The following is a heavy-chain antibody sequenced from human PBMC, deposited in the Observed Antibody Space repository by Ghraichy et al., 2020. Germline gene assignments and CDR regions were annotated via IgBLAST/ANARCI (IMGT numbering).Heavy chain of an antibody. V-gene: IGHV3-48*01. Sequence: LSLTRVGSGFTFGSYSMNWVRQSPGKRLEWVSYITSSSSFKSYADSVKGRFTISRDNAQNSLSLQMNSLTTDDTAVYYCGRDWTIMDQYYYGMDVWGQGTTVTVSS. D-gene: IGHD2-8*01. CDR2: ITSSSSFK. CDR3: GRDWTIMDQYYYGMDV. CDR1: GFTFGSYS. J-gene: IGHJ6*02.